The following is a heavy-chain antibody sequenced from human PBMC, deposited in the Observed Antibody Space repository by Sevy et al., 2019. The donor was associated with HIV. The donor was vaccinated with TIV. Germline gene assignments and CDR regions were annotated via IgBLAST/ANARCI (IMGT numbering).Heavy chain of an antibody. CDR3: WVGVAVVGGVMGDFDI. CDR2: ISGSGGST. V-gene: IGHV3-23*01. Sequence: GGSLRLSCAASGFTFSSYAMSWVRQAPGKGLEWVSAISGSGGSTYYADSVKGRFTISRVNSKNTLYLKMNSLRAEDKAVYYWWVGVAVVGGVMGDFDIWGQGTMVTVSS. D-gene: IGHD3-16*01. CDR1: GFTFSSYA. J-gene: IGHJ3*02.